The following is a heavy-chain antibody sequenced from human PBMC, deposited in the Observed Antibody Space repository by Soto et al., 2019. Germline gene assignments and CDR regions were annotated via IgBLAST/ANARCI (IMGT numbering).Heavy chain of an antibody. CDR3: ARRIPFGYGMDV. CDR2: ITSNGGNT. V-gene: IGHV3-64*01. D-gene: IGHD2-21*01. CDR1: GFTFSSYA. Sequence: EVQLVESGGGLVQPGGSLRLSCAASGFTFSSYAMHWVRQAPGKGLEYVSGITSNGGNTDYASSVKGRFTISRENSKTTLYLQMGSLSAEDMAVYYCARRIPFGYGMDVWGQGTTVTVSS. J-gene: IGHJ6*02.